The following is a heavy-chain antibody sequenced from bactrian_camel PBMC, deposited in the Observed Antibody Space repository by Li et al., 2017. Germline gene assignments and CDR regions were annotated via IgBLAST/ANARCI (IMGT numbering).Heavy chain of an antibody. Sequence: VQLVESGGGSVQVGGSLRLSCEASGYEYNDYCMGWFRQGPGKEREGVAVIDRDGTTAYADSVKGRFTVAQDSAKDTLYLQMNNLKPEDTGVYYCAADSPTARADVRTLYDMYLGQGTQVTVS. CDR2: IDRDGTT. V-gene: IGHV3S1*01. D-gene: IGHD5*01. J-gene: IGHJ4*01. CDR1: GYEYNDYC. CDR3: AADSPTARADVRTLYDMY.